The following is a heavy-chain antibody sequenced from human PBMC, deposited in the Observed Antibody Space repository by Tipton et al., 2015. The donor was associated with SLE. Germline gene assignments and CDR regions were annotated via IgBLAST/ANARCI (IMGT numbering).Heavy chain of an antibody. D-gene: IGHD2-15*01. J-gene: IGHJ6*02. CDR3: ARSGLRRINEGHMDV. CDR1: GGSISNGTYS. V-gene: IGHV4-30-2*01. Sequence: TLSLTCAVSGGSISNGTYSWSWIRQPPGKGLEWIGCIYRSGTTYCNPSLKSRVTISVDRSKNQFSLKVTSVTDADTAVYYCARSGLRRINEGHMDVWGQGTTVTVSS. CDR2: IYRSGTT.